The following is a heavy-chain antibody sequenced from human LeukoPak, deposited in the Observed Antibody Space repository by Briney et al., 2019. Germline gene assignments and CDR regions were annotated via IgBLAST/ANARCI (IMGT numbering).Heavy chain of an antibody. V-gene: IGHV4-59*01. CDR3: ARSQWELNGFDY. D-gene: IGHD1-26*01. J-gene: IGHJ4*02. CDR2: IYYSGST. Sequence: SETLSLTCTVSGGSISSYYWSWLRQPPGKGLEWIGYIYYSGSTNYNPSLKSRVTISVDTSKNQFSLKLSSVTAADTAVYYCARSQWELNGFDYWGQGTLVTVSS. CDR1: GGSISSYY.